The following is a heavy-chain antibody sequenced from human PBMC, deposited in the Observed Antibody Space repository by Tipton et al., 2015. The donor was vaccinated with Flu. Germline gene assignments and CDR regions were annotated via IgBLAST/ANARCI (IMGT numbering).Heavy chain of an antibody. Sequence: SLRLSCVASGFTVSGSAMSWVRQAPGKGLEWVSALSGSGGSTYYADSVKGRFTISRDNSKNTLYLQMNSLRVEDTAVYYCAKNAGGGGPNWFDPWGQGTLVTVSS. D-gene: IGHD2-15*01. CDR2: LSGSGGST. CDR1: GFTVSGSA. J-gene: IGHJ5*02. V-gene: IGHV3-23*01. CDR3: AKNAGGGGPNWFDP.